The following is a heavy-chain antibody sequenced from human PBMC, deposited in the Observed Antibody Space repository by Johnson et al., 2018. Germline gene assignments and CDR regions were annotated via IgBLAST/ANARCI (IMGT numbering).Heavy chain of an antibody. CDR3: ARGHTTGGATDYYYYMDV. D-gene: IGHD1-26*01. Sequence: QVQLVQSGAEVKKPGASVKVSCKASGYTFTSYDLNWVRQATGQGLEWMGWMNPNSGNTGYAQKFQGRVTMTRNTSISTAYMELSSLRSEETAVYYCARGHTTGGATDYYYYMDVWGRGTTVTVSS. V-gene: IGHV1-8*01. CDR2: MNPNSGNT. CDR1: GYTFTSYD. J-gene: IGHJ6*03.